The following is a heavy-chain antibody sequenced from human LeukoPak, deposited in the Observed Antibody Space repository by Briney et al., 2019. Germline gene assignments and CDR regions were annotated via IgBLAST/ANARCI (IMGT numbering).Heavy chain of an antibody. CDR1: GFTFSNAW. D-gene: IGHD3-16*02. J-gene: IGHJ4*02. CDR2: IKSKTDGGTT. Sequence: HPGGSLRLSCAASGFTFSNAWMSWVRQAPGKGLEWVGRIKSKTDGGTTDYAAPVKGRFTISRDDSKNTLYLQMNSLKTEDTAVYYCTTLYDYVWGSYRRAQYYFDYWSQGTLVTVSS. V-gene: IGHV3-15*01. CDR3: TTLYDYVWGSYRRAQYYFDY.